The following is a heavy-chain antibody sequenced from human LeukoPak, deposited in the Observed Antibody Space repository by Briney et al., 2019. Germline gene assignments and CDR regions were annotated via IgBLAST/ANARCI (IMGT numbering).Heavy chain of an antibody. CDR1: GGSISSGGYY. CDR3: ARFNIELVPSWFDP. J-gene: IGHJ5*02. V-gene: IGHV4-31*03. D-gene: IGHD6-6*01. Sequence: SETLSLTCTVSGGSISSGGYYWSWIRQHPGKGLEWIGYIYYSGSTYYNPSLNSRVTISVDTSKNQFSLKLSSVTAADTAVYYCARFNIELVPSWFDPWGQGTLVTVSS. CDR2: IYYSGST.